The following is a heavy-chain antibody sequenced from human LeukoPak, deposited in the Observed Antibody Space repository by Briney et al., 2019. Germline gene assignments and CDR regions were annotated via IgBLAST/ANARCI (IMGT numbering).Heavy chain of an antibody. Sequence: KPGGSLRLSCADSGFTFSSYSMNWVRQAPGKGLEWVSSMSVSSGLIYYADSVKGRFTISRDNAKSSLYLQMNRLRVEDTAVYYCAREFAGSASGAGYWGQGTLVTVSS. V-gene: IGHV3-21*01. CDR1: GFTFSSYS. J-gene: IGHJ4*02. D-gene: IGHD1-26*01. CDR2: MSVSSGLI. CDR3: AREFAGSASGAGY.